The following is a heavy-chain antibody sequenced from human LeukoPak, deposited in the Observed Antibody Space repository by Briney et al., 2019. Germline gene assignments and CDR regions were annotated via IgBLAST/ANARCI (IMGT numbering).Heavy chain of an antibody. CDR1: GGSFSGYY. CDR2: INHSGST. D-gene: IGHD5-18*01. Sequence: SETLSLTCAVYGGSFSGYYWSWIRQRPGKGLEWIGEINHSGSTNYNPSLKSRVTISVDTSKNQFSLKLSSVTAADTAVYYCARLRKFGIQLWTNWFDPWGQGTLVTVSS. J-gene: IGHJ5*02. V-gene: IGHV4-34*01. CDR3: ARLRKFGIQLWTNWFDP.